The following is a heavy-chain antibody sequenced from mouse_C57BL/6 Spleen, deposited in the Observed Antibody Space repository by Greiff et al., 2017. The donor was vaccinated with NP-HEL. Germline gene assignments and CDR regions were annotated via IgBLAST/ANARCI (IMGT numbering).Heavy chain of an antibody. J-gene: IGHJ1*03. D-gene: IGHD3-2*02. CDR1: GYTFTDYY. V-gene: IGHV1-26*01. CDR3: ARRLPHFDV. CDR2: INPNNGGT. Sequence: EVQLQQSGPELVKPGASVKISCKASGYTFTDYYMNWVKQSHGKSLEWIGDINPNNGGTSYNQKFKGKATLTVDKSSSTAYMELRSLTSEDSAVYYCARRLPHFDVWGTGTTVTVSS.